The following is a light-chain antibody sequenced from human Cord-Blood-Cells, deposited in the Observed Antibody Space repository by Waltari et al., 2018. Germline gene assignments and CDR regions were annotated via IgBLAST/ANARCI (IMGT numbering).Light chain of an antibody. V-gene: IGKV4-1*01. J-gene: IGKJ3*01. CDR3: QQYYSTPLT. Sequence: DIVMTQSPDSLAVSLGERATINCKSSQSVLYSSNNKNYLAWYQQKPGQPPKLLIYWASTRESGVPDRFSGSGSGTAFTLTISSLHAEDVAVYYCQQYYSTPLTLGPGTKVDIK. CDR2: WAS. CDR1: QSVLYSSNNKNY.